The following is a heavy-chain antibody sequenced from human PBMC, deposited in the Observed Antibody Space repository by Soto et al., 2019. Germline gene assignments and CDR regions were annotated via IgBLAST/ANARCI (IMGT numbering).Heavy chain of an antibody. V-gene: IGHV1-2*02. CDR1: GYTFTGYY. CDR3: ARSTIFGVVSNWSDP. Sequence: ASVKVSCKASGYTFTGYYMHWVRQAPGQGLEWMGWINPNSGGTNYAQKFQGRVTMTRDTSISTAYMELSRLRSDDTAVYYCARSTIFGVVSNWSDPWGQGTLVTVSS. D-gene: IGHD3-3*01. CDR2: INPNSGGT. J-gene: IGHJ5*02.